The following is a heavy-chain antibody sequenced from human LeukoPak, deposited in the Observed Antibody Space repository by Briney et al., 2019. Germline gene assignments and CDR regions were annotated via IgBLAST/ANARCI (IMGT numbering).Heavy chain of an antibody. CDR3: ARDTRSYDTSGYYYFDY. Sequence: SETLSLTCAVYGGSFSGYYWNWIRQAPGKGLEWIGYIYSDGTTSYSPSLRSRVTISIDTSRNQFSLKLSSVTAADAAVYYCARDTRSYDTSGYYYFDYWGQGALVTVSS. J-gene: IGHJ4*02. CDR1: GGSFSGYY. CDR2: IYSDGTT. V-gene: IGHV4-59*01. D-gene: IGHD3-22*01.